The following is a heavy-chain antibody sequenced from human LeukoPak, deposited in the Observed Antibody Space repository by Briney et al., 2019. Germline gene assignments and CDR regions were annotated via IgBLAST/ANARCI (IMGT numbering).Heavy chain of an antibody. V-gene: IGHV4-34*01. J-gene: IGHJ4*02. D-gene: IGHD6-13*01. CDR2: INHRGST. Sequence: PSETLSLTCAVYGGSFSGYYWSWIRQPPGKGLEWIGEINHRGSTNYNPSLKSRVAISVDTSKNQFSLKLSSVTAADTAVYYCASSPRFYSSSSWAFDYWGQGTLVTVSS. CDR3: ASSPRFYSSSSWAFDY. CDR1: GGSFSGYY.